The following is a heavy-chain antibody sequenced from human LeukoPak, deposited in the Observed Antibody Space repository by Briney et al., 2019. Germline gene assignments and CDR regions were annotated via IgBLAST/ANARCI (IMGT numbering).Heavy chain of an antibody. D-gene: IGHD1-26*01. V-gene: IGHV3-66*01. Sequence: GSLRLSCAASGFTVNSNYMSWVRQAPGKGLEWVSIIYSGGSTYYADSVKGRFTISRDNSKNTLYLQMSSLRAEDTAVYYCARDRFGGRSYYFDYWGQGTLVTVSS. CDR2: IYSGGST. J-gene: IGHJ4*02. CDR3: ARDRFGGRSYYFDY. CDR1: GFTVNSNY.